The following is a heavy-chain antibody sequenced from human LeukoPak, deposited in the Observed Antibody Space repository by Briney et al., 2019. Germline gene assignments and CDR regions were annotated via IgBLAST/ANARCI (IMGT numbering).Heavy chain of an antibody. CDR3: AREEYYYDSSGYYSSYYFDY. J-gene: IGHJ4*02. D-gene: IGHD3-22*01. CDR2: INHSGST. V-gene: IGHV4-30-2*01. CDR1: GGSISSGGYS. Sequence: SQTLSLTCAVSGGSISSGGYSWSWIRQPPGKGLEWIGEINHSGSTNYNPSLKSRVIISVDTSENQFSLKLSSVTAADTAVYYCAREEYYYDSSGYYSSYYFDYWGQGTLVTVSS.